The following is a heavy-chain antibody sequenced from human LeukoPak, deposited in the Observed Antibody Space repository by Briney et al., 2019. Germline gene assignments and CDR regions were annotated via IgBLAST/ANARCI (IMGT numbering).Heavy chain of an antibody. CDR3: ATYDFWSGHLNA. V-gene: IGHV1-24*01. CDR1: GYTLTELS. Sequence: ASVKVSCKVSGYTLTELSMHWVRQAPGKGLEWMGGFDPEDGETIYAQKFQGRATMTEDTSTDTAYMELSSLRSEDTAVYYCATYDFWSGHLNAGGQGTLVTVSS. J-gene: IGHJ4*02. D-gene: IGHD3-3*01. CDR2: FDPEDGET.